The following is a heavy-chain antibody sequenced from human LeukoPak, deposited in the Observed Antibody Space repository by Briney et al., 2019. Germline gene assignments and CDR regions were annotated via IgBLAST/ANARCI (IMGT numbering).Heavy chain of an antibody. D-gene: IGHD6-19*01. CDR1: GYTFTGYY. J-gene: IGHJ4*02. Sequence: ASVKVSCKASGYTFTGYYMHWVRQAPGQGLEWMGWINPNSGGTIYAQKFQGRVTMTEDTSTDTAYMELSSLRSEDTAVYYCAKRWLGVRYFDYWGQGTLVTVSS. V-gene: IGHV1-2*02. CDR2: INPNSGGT. CDR3: AKRWLGVRYFDY.